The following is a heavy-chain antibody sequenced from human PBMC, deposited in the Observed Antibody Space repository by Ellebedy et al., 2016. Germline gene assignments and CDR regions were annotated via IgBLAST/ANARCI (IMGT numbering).Heavy chain of an antibody. CDR2: INGVGTST. J-gene: IGHJ4*02. Sequence: GESLKISCAASGFTFSTYWMHWVRQAPGKGLVWVSRINGVGTSTNYADSVKGRFTISRDNAKNTLYLQMNSLRAEDTAVYYWARDRPLEWTEIIDYWGQGTLVTVSS. CDR1: GFTFSTYW. CDR3: ARDRPLEWTEIIDY. V-gene: IGHV3-74*01. D-gene: IGHD3-3*01.